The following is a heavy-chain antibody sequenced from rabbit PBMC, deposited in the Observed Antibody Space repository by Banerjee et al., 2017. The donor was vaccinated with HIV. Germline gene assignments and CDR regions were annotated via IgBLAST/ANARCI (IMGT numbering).Heavy chain of an antibody. V-gene: IGHV1S45*01. J-gene: IGHJ6*01. CDR2: IYGGSSGST. Sequence: QEQLVESGGGLVQPEGSLTLTCKASGFTISSSYWICWVRQAPGKGLEWIACIYGGSSGSTYYASWVKGRFTISKTSSTTVTLQMTSLTAADTATYFCARSAGDGDGWGFGLWGPGTLVTVS. CDR3: ARSAGDGDGWGFGL. CDR1: GFTISSSYW. D-gene: IGHD2-1*01.